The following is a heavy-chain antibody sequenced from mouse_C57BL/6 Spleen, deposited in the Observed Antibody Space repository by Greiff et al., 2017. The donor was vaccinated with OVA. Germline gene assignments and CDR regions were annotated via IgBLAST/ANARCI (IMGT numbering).Heavy chain of an antibody. Sequence: EVQGVESGGGLVQPGGSMKLSCAASGFTFSDAWMDWVRQSPEKGLEWVAEIRNKANNHATYYAESVKGRFTISRDDSKSSVYLQMNSLRAEDTGIYYCTRPRSYGWFAYWGQGTLVTVSA. J-gene: IGHJ3*01. V-gene: IGHV6-6*01. CDR1: GFTFSDAW. CDR3: TRPRSYGWFAY. CDR2: IRNKANNHAT. D-gene: IGHD1-1*02.